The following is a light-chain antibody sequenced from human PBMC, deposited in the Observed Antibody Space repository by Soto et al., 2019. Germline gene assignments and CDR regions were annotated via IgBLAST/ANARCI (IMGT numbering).Light chain of an antibody. CDR3: QQLSTYPST. Sequence: IQLTQSPSSLSASVVDRVTITCRASQGIGSYLAWYQQKPGEAPNLLIFAASTLQSGVPSRFSGSGSGTDFTLTISSLQAEDFATYYCQQLSTYPSTFGGGTKVDI. J-gene: IGKJ4*01. CDR2: AAS. CDR1: QGIGSY. V-gene: IGKV1-9*01.